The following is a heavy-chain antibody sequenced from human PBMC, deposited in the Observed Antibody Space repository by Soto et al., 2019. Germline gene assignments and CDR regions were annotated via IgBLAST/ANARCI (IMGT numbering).Heavy chain of an antibody. J-gene: IGHJ6*02. CDR2: IYYSGST. CDR3: ARGRLYYYDSILNTHYYYYYGMDV. V-gene: IGHV4-30-4*01. D-gene: IGHD3-22*01. Sequence: SETLSLTCTVSGGSISSGDYYWSWIRQPPGKGLEWIGYIYYSGSTYYNPSLKSRVTISVDTSKNQFSLKLSSVTAADTAVYYCARGRLYYYDSILNTHYYYYYGMDVWGPGTMVTVSS. CDR1: GGSISSGDYY.